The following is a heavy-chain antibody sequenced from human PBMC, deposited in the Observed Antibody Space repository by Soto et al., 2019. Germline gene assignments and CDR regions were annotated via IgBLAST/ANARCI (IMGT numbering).Heavy chain of an antibody. CDR2: ISSSSSTI. J-gene: IGHJ1*01. V-gene: IGHV3-48*02. D-gene: IGHD2-21*01. Sequence: SLRLSCAASGFTFSSYSMNWVRQAPGKGLEWVSYISSSSSTIYYADSVKGRFTISRDNAKNSLYLQMNSLRDEDTAVYYCARDSGLFRGFIPAEYFQHWGQGTLVTVSS. CDR1: GFTFSSYS. CDR3: ARDSGLFRGFIPAEYFQH.